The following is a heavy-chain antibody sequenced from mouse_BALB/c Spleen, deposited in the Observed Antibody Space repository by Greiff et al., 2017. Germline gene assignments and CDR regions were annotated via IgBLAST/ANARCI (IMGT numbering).Heavy chain of an antibody. CDR2: IWSGGST. V-gene: IGHV2-4-1*01. CDR1: GFSLTSYG. J-gene: IGHJ1*01. Sequence: VKLVESGPGLVQPSQSLSITCTVSGFSLTSYGVHWVRQSPGKGLEWLGVIWSGGSTDYNAAFISRLSISKDNSKSQVFFKMNSLQADDTAIYYCARNPGGLYWYFDVWGAGTTVTVSS. CDR3: ARNPGGLYWYFDV.